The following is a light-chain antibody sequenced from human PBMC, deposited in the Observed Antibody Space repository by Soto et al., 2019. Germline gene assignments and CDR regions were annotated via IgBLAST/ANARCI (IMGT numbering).Light chain of an antibody. V-gene: IGLV2-11*01. CDR3: CSYAGSQRYV. Sequence: QSDLPQPRSVSGSPGQSVTISCTGTSSDVGGYNYVSWYQQHPGKAPKVMIYDVSERPAGVPDRFSGSKSGNTSSLTISGLQAEDEPDYYCCSYAGSQRYVLVTGTKLTLL. J-gene: IGLJ1*01. CDR1: SSDVGGYNY. CDR2: DVS.